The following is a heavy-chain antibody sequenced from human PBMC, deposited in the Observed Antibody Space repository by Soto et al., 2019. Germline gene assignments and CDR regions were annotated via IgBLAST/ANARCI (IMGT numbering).Heavy chain of an antibody. V-gene: IGHV3-72*01. Sequence: EVQLVESGGGLVQPGGSLRLSCAASGFTFSDHYVDWVRQAPGKGLEWVARIRNKANSYSTEYAASAKGRFTISRDDSKNLGYLQMSSLKTADTAVYYCARIRLGSDDLKYFDYWGQGTLVTVSS. J-gene: IGHJ4*02. CDR3: ARIRLGSDDLKYFDY. D-gene: IGHD3-3*01. CDR1: GFTFSDHY. CDR2: IRNKANSYST.